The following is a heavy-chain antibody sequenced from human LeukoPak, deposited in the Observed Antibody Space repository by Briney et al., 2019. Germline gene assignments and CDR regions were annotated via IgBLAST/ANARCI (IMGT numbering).Heavy chain of an antibody. CDR2: IYDSGST. Sequence: SSETLSLTCTVSGASIRSGDYYWSWIRQPPGKGLEWIGYIYDSGSTYYNPSLKSRITISVDTSENRFSLKLSSVTATDTAVYYCARDCSGGSCYGAFDIWGQGTMVTVSS. D-gene: IGHD2-15*01. J-gene: IGHJ3*02. CDR1: GASIRSGDYY. V-gene: IGHV4-30-4*01. CDR3: ARDCSGGSCYGAFDI.